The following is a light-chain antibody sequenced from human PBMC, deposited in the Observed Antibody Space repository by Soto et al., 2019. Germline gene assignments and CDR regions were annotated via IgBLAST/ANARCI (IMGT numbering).Light chain of an antibody. V-gene: IGLV2-8*01. J-gene: IGLJ1*01. CDR2: EVS. CDR3: SSYSGTNYHYV. Sequence: QSAVTQPPSASGSFGQSVTISCTGTSSDVGGYNYVSWYQQHPGKAPKLMIYEVSERPSGVPDRFSGSKSGNTASLTVSGLQADDEADYYCSSYSGTNYHYVFGTGTKLTVL. CDR1: SSDVGGYNY.